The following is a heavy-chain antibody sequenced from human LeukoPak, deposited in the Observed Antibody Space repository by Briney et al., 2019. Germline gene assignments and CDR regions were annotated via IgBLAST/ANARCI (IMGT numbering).Heavy chain of an antibody. CDR3: AKDMGLAAAGMGWWGYYYYGMDV. Sequence: VGSLRLSCAASGFTFDDYAMHWVPQAPGKGLEWVSLISGDGGSTYYADSVKGRFTISRDNSKNSLYLQMNSLRTEDTALYYCAKDMGLAAAGMGWWGYYYYGMDVWGQGTAVTVSS. CDR2: ISGDGGST. CDR1: GFTFDDYA. V-gene: IGHV3-43*02. D-gene: IGHD6-13*01. J-gene: IGHJ6*02.